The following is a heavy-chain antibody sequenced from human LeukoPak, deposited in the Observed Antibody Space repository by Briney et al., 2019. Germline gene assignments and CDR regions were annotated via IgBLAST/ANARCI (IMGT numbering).Heavy chain of an antibody. D-gene: IGHD3/OR15-3a*01. J-gene: IGHJ6*02. Sequence: SVTVTCKASGGSFSSYACSCLLQAPAREVEERGRNIPIFGIANYAQKFQGRVTITADKSTSTAYMELSSLRSEDTAVYYCARLSYLLDPLTPQSYYYYGMDVWGQGTTVTVSS. CDR2: NIPIFGIA. V-gene: IGHV1-69*04. CDR1: GGSFSSYA. CDR3: ARLSYLLDPLTPQSYYYYGMDV.